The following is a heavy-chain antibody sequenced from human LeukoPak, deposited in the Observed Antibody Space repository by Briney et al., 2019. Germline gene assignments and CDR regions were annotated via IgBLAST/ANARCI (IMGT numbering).Heavy chain of an antibody. CDR2: IYHSGST. D-gene: IGHD2-2*01. CDR1: GGSISSSNW. CDR3: ARYCSSTSCYYWTAFDI. J-gene: IGHJ3*02. Sequence: PSETLSLTCAVSGGSISSSNWWSWVRQPPGKGLEWIGEIYHSGSTNYNPSLKSRVTISVDKSKNQFSLKLSSVTAADTAVYYCARYCSSTSCYYWTAFDIWGQGTMVTVSS. V-gene: IGHV4-4*02.